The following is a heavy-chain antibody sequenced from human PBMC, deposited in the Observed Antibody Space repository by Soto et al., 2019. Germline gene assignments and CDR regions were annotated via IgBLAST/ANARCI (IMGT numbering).Heavy chain of an antibody. Sequence: QVHLVQSGAEVKKPGASVKVSCKGSGYIFTTYGITWVRQAPGQGLEWMGWISAHNGNTNYAQKLQCRVNVTRDTSTSTAYMELRNLRSDDTAVYYCARGRYGDYWGQGARVTVSS. CDR3: ARGRYGDY. V-gene: IGHV1-18*01. CDR1: GYIFTTYG. CDR2: ISAHNGNT. J-gene: IGHJ4*02. D-gene: IGHD1-1*01.